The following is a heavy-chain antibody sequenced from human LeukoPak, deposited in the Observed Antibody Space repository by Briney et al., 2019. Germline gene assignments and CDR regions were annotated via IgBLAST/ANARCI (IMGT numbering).Heavy chain of an antibody. J-gene: IGHJ4*02. D-gene: IGHD6-19*01. Sequence: GGSLRLSCAASGFIFSSNSMNWVRQAPGKGLEWGASISGSSSNKYYADSVQGRFTISRDNAKNSLYLQMGSLRAEDTAVYYCARPPSTSAWSNSVDDWGQGTLVTVSS. CDR2: ISGSSSNK. V-gene: IGHV3-21*01. CDR3: ARPPSTSAWSNSVDD. CDR1: GFIFSSNS.